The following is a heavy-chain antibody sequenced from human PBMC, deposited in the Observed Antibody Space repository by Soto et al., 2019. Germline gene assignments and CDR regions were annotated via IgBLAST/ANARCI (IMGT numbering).Heavy chain of an antibody. D-gene: IGHD5-12*01. Sequence: QVQLVESGGGVVQPGRSLRLSCAASGFTFSSYGMHWVRQAPGKGLEWVAVISYDGSNKYYADSVKGRFTISRDNSKNTLYLQTNSLRAEDTAVYYCAKEEGGYNSYYYYGMDVWGQGTTVTVSS. CDR3: AKEEGGYNSYYYYGMDV. V-gene: IGHV3-30*18. CDR2: ISYDGSNK. CDR1: GFTFSSYG. J-gene: IGHJ6*02.